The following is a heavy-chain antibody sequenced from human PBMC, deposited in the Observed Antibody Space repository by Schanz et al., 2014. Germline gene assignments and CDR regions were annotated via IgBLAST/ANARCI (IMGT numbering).Heavy chain of an antibody. CDR3: AKCIGWYGRCAFDI. CDR1: GFTFSSYG. V-gene: IGHV3-NL1*01. CDR2: IRSRGDNT. J-gene: IGHJ3*02. D-gene: IGHD6-19*01. Sequence: QVHLVESGGGVVQPGRSLRLSCAASGFTFSSYGMHWVRQAPGKGLEWVSNIRSRGDNTYYADSVKGRFSISRDNSKNTLYLQMNSLIAEDTAVYYCAKCIGWYGRCAFDIWGQGTMVTVSS.